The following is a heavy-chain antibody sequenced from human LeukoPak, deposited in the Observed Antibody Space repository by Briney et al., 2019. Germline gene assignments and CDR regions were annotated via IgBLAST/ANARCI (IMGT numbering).Heavy chain of an antibody. J-gene: IGHJ4*02. CDR1: GFTFSSYG. V-gene: IGHV3-30*02. Sequence: GGSLRLSCAASGFTFSSYGMHWVRQAPGKGLEWVAFIRYDGSNKYYADSVKGRFTISRDNSKNTLYLQMNSLRAEDTAVYYCAKGHYDFWSGFVDYWGQGTLVTVSS. CDR2: IRYDGSNK. CDR3: AKGHYDFWSGFVDY. D-gene: IGHD3-3*01.